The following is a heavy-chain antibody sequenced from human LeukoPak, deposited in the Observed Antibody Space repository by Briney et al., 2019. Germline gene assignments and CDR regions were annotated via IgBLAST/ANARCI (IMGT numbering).Heavy chain of an antibody. J-gene: IGHJ4*02. Sequence: QPGGSLRLSCAASGFTFSSYSMNWVRQAPGKGLEWVSLIYSGGSTSYADSVKGRFTISRDSSKNTLYLQMNSLRAEDTAVYYCARKTDHQTGGDYWGQGTLVTVSS. V-gene: IGHV3-66*01. CDR1: GFTFSSYS. D-gene: IGHD7-27*01. CDR2: IYSGGST. CDR3: ARKTDHQTGGDY.